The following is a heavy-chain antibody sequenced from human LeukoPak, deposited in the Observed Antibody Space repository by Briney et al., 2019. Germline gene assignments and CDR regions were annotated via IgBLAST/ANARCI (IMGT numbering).Heavy chain of an antibody. Sequence: GGSLRLSCAASESTFSTYWMSWVRQAPGKGLEWVSYISSSGSTTHYADSVKGRFTISRDNAKKSLYLQMNSLRAEDTAVYYCARDNYDSSGYYFDWGQGTLVTVSS. J-gene: IGHJ4*02. CDR3: ARDNYDSSGYYFD. CDR2: ISSSGSTT. V-gene: IGHV3-48*04. D-gene: IGHD3-22*01. CDR1: ESTFSTYW.